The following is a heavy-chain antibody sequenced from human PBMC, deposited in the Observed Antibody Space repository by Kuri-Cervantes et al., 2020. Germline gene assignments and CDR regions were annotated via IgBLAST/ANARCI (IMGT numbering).Heavy chain of an antibody. Sequence: GESLKISCAASGFTFSSYAMHWVRRAPGKGLEWVAVISYDGSNKYYADSVKGRFTISRDNSKNTLYLQMNSLRAEDTAVYYCASEYCSGGSCYSVDAFDIWGQGTMVTVSS. CDR2: ISYDGSNK. D-gene: IGHD2-15*01. CDR3: ASEYCSGGSCYSVDAFDI. V-gene: IGHV3-30-3*01. J-gene: IGHJ3*02. CDR1: GFTFSSYA.